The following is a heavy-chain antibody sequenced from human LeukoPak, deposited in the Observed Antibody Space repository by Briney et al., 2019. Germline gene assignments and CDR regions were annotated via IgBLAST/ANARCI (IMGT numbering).Heavy chain of an antibody. CDR2: IRSKANGWTI. Sequence: QPGGSLRLSCTTSGFTFGEYTMSWFRQAPGKGLEWVGFIRSKANGWTIEYAASVKGRFTITRDDSKSIAFLQMNSLKVEDTGVYYCTRDLADDSTWFDPWGQGTLVTVSS. CDR1: GFTFGEYT. D-gene: IGHD1-1*01. J-gene: IGHJ5*02. V-gene: IGHV3-49*03. CDR3: TRDLADDSTWFDP.